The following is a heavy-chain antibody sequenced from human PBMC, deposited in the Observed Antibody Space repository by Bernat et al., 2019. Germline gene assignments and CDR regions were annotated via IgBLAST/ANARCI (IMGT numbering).Heavy chain of an antibody. J-gene: IGHJ6*02. Sequence: QVQLVESGGGVVQPGRSLRLSCAASGFTFSSYGMHWVRQAPGKGLEWVAVIWYDGSNKYYADSVKGRFTISRDNSKNTLYLQMNSLRAEDTAVYYCAGDRGVLLVPDRRMDVWGQGTTVTVSS. CDR1: GFTFSSYG. CDR3: AGDRGVLLVPDRRMDV. V-gene: IGHV3-33*01. CDR2: IWYDGSNK. D-gene: IGHD3-10*01.